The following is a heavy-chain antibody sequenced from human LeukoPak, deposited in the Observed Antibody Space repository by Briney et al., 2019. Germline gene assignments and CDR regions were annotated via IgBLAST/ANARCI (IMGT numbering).Heavy chain of an antibody. D-gene: IGHD3-22*01. CDR2: IIPSGGST. J-gene: IGHJ6*02. Sequence: ASVNVSFKASGYTFTSYYMHWVRQAPGQGLEWMGLIIPSGGSTSYAQKFQGRVTMTRDTSTSTVYMELSSLRSEDTAVYYCARWWDDGSGYSYLYGMDVWGQGTTVTVSS. CDR3: ARWWDDGSGYSYLYGMDV. V-gene: IGHV1-46*01. CDR1: GYTFTSYY.